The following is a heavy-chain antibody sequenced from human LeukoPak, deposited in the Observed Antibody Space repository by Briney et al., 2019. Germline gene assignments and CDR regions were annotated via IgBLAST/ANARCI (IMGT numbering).Heavy chain of an antibody. D-gene: IGHD6-13*01. CDR2: IKEDGSQK. CDR1: GFSFSDYW. V-gene: IGHV3-7*01. Sequence: GGSLRLSCAASGFSFSDYWMSWVRQAPGKGLEWVGNIKEDGSQKNYVDSAKGRFTFSRDNAKNSLYLQMSSLRAEDTAVYYCARTANFAAGYYIDYWGQGTLVTVSS. J-gene: IGHJ4*02. CDR3: ARTANFAAGYYIDY.